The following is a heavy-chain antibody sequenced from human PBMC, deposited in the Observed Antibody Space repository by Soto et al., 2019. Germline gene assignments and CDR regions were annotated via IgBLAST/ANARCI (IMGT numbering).Heavy chain of an antibody. CDR2: INPNSGGT. Sequence: ASVKVSCKASGFTFTGHYIHWVRQAPGQGLEWMGWINPNSGGTSYAQKFQGRLTMTTDTSITTAYMELSRLSSDDTAFYYCAKSGSSFRPSLGYFDYWGQGTLVTVSS. J-gene: IGHJ4*02. V-gene: IGHV1-2*02. D-gene: IGHD1-1*01. CDR1: GFTFTGHY. CDR3: AKSGSSFRPSLGYFDY.